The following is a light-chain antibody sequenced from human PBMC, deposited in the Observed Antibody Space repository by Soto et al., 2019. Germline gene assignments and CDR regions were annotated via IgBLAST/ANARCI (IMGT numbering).Light chain of an antibody. V-gene: IGKV1-39*01. Sequence: DIQMTQSPSSLSAFVGDRVTITCRASRSIGNYLNWYQQKPGNAPKLLIYFASSLQSGVPSRFNGSGSGTDFTLTLSSLQPEYVATYFCQQSLSSPPTFGGGTKVEI. CDR2: FAS. J-gene: IGKJ4*01. CDR3: QQSLSSPPT. CDR1: RSIGNY.